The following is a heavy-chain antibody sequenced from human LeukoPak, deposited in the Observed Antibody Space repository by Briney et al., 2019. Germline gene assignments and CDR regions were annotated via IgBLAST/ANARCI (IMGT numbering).Heavy chain of an antibody. D-gene: IGHD1-26*01. J-gene: IGHJ4*02. V-gene: IGHV4-59*08. Sequence: SETLSLTCTVSGGSIRSYYWSWIRQPPGKGLEWIGYVYYSGSTNYNPSLKSRVTISVDTSKKQFSLKLSSVTAADTAGYYCGSRQDGASHLDYWGQGTLVTVSS. CDR3: GSRQDGASHLDY. CDR1: GGSIRSYY. CDR2: VYYSGST.